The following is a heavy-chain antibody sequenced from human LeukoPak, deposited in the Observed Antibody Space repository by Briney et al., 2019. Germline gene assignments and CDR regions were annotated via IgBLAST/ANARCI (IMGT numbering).Heavy chain of an antibody. CDR3: AKEPYSSSGSRYWFDP. CDR2: ISGSGGST. V-gene: IGHV3-23*01. J-gene: IGHJ5*02. D-gene: IGHD6-13*01. CDR1: GFTFSSYA. Sequence: PGGSLRLSCAASGFTFSSYAMSWVRQAPGKGLEWVSAISGSGGSTYYADSVEGRFTISRDNSKNTLYLQMNSLRAEDTAVYYCAKEPYSSSGSRYWFDPWGQGTLVTVSS.